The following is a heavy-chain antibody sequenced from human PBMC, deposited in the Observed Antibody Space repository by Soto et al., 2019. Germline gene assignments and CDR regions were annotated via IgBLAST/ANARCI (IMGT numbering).Heavy chain of an antibody. CDR3: ARVNGDGWGIFDS. V-gene: IGHV3-33*01. CDR1: GFTFAGYG. D-gene: IGHD6-19*01. J-gene: IGHJ4*02. CDR2: IWNDGNKK. Sequence: QVHLVESGGGVVQPGTSLRLSCAASGFTFAGYGMHWVRQAPGKGLEWVAVIWNDGNKKYYADSVKGRFTISRDNSQNTLYLQIDSLRVEDTAVYSCARVNGDGWGIFDSWGPGTLVTVSS.